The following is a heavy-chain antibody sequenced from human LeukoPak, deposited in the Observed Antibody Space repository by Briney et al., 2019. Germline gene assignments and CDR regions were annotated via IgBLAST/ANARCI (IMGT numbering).Heavy chain of an antibody. CDR1: GFTFDSYS. D-gene: IGHD1-26*01. Sequence: GGSLRLSCVVSGFTFDSYSMSWVRQAPGKGLEWISYISNSGSPIYYADSVKGRFTISRDKDRSSLYLQMNSLRAEDTAMYYCARERGGSHSPFDYWGQGTLVSVSS. J-gene: IGHJ4*02. CDR3: ARERGGSHSPFDY. V-gene: IGHV3-48*01. CDR2: ISNSGSPI.